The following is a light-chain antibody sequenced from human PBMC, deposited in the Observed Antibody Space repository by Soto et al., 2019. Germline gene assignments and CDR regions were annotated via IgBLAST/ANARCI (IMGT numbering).Light chain of an antibody. CDR3: QQSIRTPWT. CDR1: QRVSSSY. Sequence: EIVLTPAQCSFSLLPRQRPTLSFKASQRVSSSYLAWYQQKPGQAPRLLIYGASSRATGTPDRFSGSGSGTEFTLTISSLQPEDFATYYCQQSIRTPWTFGPGTKVDIK. J-gene: IGKJ1*01. V-gene: IGKV3-20*01. CDR2: GAS.